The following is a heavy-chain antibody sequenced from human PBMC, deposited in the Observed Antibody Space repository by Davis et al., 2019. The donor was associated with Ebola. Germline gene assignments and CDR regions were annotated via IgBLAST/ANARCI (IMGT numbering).Heavy chain of an antibody. CDR1: GYTFTNYG. J-gene: IGHJ5*02. CDR3: ARASHSSNWFDT. Sequence: ASVKVSCKASGYTFTNYGISWIRQAPGQGLEWMGWISPYNGLTSYAQKFQGRVTMTTETSTTTAYMDLRTLTSDDTAVYYCARASHSSNWFDTWGQGTLVTVSS. D-gene: IGHD6-13*01. CDR2: ISPYNGLT. V-gene: IGHV1-18*01.